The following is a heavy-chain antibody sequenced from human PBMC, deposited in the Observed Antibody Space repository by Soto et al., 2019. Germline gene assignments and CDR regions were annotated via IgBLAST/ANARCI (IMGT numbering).Heavy chain of an antibody. Sequence: SETLSLTCSVSGYSISSGFYWDWIRQPPGKGLEWIGSIYHRGNTYYNPSHNGRITISLDTSKNQFSLRLTSVTAADTAVYYCARGYCGGDCQSPDGMDVWGQGTTVTSP. CDR3: ARGYCGGDCQSPDGMDV. V-gene: IGHV4-38-2*02. D-gene: IGHD2-21*02. J-gene: IGHJ6*02. CDR2: IYHRGNT. CDR1: GYSISSGFY.